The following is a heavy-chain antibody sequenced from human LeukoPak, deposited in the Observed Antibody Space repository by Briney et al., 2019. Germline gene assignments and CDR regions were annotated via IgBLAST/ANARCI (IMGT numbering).Heavy chain of an antibody. CDR2: IYNSGST. D-gene: IGHD2/OR15-2a*01. V-gene: IGHV4-59*08. J-gene: IGHJ3*02. Sequence: PSETLSLTCMVSGGSMSSYYWSWIRQPPGKGLEWIGNIYNSGSTNYNPSLKTRVTMSEDAAKNHFSLKLSSVTAADTAVYYCAVNSKKHAFYIWGKGTMVTVSS. CDR1: GGSMSSYY. CDR3: AVNSKKHAFYI.